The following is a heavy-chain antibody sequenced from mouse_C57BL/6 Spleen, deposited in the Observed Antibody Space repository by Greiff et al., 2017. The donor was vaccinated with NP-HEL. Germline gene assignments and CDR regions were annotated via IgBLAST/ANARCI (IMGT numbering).Heavy chain of an antibody. D-gene: IGHD2-4*01. V-gene: IGHV1-61*01. CDR1: GYTFTSYW. CDR3: ARSGIYYDYENWYFDV. CDR2: IYPSDSET. Sequence: VKVVESGAELARPGASVKLSCKASGYTFTSYWMDWVKQRPGQGLEWIGNIYPSDSETHYNQKFKDKATLTVDKSSSTAYMQLSSLTSEDSAVYYCARSGIYYDYENWYFDVWGTGTTVTVSS. J-gene: IGHJ1*03.